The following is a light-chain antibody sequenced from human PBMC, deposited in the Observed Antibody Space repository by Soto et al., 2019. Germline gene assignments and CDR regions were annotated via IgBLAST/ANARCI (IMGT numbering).Light chain of an antibody. CDR2: AAS. CDR1: QSISSY. CDR3: QQSSSTVLP. Sequence: DIPMTQSPSSLSASVGDRVTITCRTSQSISSYLNWYQQKPGKAPKLLIYAASSLQGGVPSRFSGSGSGTDFTLTISSLQREDCAIYCCQQSSSTVLPFGGGTKVEIK. J-gene: IGKJ4*01. V-gene: IGKV1-39*01.